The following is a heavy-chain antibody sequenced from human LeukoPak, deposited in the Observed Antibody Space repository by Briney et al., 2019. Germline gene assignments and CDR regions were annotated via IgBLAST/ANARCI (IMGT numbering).Heavy chain of an antibody. CDR3: ARASLGARLRGTGAIDY. Sequence: GASVKVSCKASGYTFSSYGISWVRQAPGQGLEWMGWISAYNGNTKHAQKLQGRVTMTTDTSTSTAYMELRSLRSDDTAVYYCARASLGARLRGTGAIDYWGQGTLVTVSS. J-gene: IGHJ4*02. CDR2: ISAYNGNT. V-gene: IGHV1-18*01. CDR1: GYTFSSYG. D-gene: IGHD1-26*01.